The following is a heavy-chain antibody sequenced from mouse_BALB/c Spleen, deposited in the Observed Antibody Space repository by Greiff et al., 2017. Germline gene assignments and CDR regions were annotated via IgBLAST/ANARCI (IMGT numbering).Heavy chain of an antibody. CDR3: ARSTMITGGGYFDV. D-gene: IGHD2-4*01. CDR1: GYTFTDYN. CDR2: INPNNGGT. J-gene: IGHJ1*01. Sequence: EVQVVESGPELVKPGASVKIPCKASGYTFTDYNMDWVKQSHGKSLEWIGDINPNNGGTIYNQKFKGKATLTVDKSSSTAYMELRSLTSEDTAVYYCARSTMITGGGYFDVWGAGTTVTVSS. V-gene: IGHV1-18*01.